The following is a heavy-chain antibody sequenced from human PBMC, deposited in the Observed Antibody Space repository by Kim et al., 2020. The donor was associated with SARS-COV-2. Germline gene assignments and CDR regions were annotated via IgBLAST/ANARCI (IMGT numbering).Heavy chain of an antibody. Sequence: ASVKVSCKASGYTFTSYGISWVRQAPGQGLEWMGWISAYNGNTNYAQKLQGRVTMTTDTSTSTAYMELRSLRSDDTAVYYCARGPWLAIYYYYGMDVWGQGTTVTVSS. V-gene: IGHV1-18*01. CDR3: ARGPWLAIYYYYGMDV. CDR2: ISAYNGNT. CDR1: GYTFTSYG. D-gene: IGHD6-19*01. J-gene: IGHJ6*02.